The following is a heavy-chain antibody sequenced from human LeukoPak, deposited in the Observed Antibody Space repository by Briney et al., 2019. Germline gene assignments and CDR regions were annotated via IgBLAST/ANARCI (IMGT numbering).Heavy chain of an antibody. Sequence: GGSLRLSCAASGFTYSSYSMNWVRQAPGKGLEWVSSISSSSSYIYYADSVKGRFTISRDNAKNSLYLQMNSLRAEDTAVYYCARGIAVAYFDYWGQGTPVTVSS. CDR1: GFTYSSYS. CDR2: ISSSSSYI. J-gene: IGHJ4*02. CDR3: ARGIAVAYFDY. D-gene: IGHD6-19*01. V-gene: IGHV3-21*01.